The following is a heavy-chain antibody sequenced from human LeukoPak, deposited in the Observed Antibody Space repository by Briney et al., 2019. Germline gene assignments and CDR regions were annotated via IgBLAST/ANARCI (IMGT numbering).Heavy chain of an antibody. J-gene: IGHJ4*02. CDR1: GFTFSSYW. V-gene: IGHV3-74*01. D-gene: IGHD3-9*01. Sequence: GGSLRLSCAASGFTFSSYWMHWVRQAPGKGLVWVSRINSDGRSTVYADAVKGRFTISRDNAKNTLYLLMNNLRVEDTAVYYCARDLSGYFYYWGQGTLVTVSS. CDR2: INSDGRST. CDR3: ARDLSGYFYY.